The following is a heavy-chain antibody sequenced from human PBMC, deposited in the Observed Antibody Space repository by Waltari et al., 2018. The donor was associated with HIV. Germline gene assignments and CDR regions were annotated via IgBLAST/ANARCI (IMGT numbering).Heavy chain of an antibody. CDR1: GFTFGDYV. CDR2: IRSKAYGGTT. CDR3: TRDGLYYDFWSGYPGY. Sequence: EVQLVESGGGLVQPGRSLRLSCTASGFTFGDYVMSWFRQAPEKGLEWVGFIRSKAYGGTTEYAASVKGRFTISRDDSKSIAYLQMNSLKTEDTAVYYCTRDGLYYDFWSGYPGYWGQGTLVTVSS. V-gene: IGHV3-49*03. J-gene: IGHJ4*02. D-gene: IGHD3-3*01.